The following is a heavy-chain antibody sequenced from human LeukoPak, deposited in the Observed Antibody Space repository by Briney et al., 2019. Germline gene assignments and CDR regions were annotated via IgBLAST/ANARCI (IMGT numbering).Heavy chain of an antibody. V-gene: IGHV3-48*02. D-gene: IGHD3-3*01. J-gene: IGHJ6*02. CDR2: ISSCSSTI. CDR1: GFIFSSYS. CDR3: ARDSALNYDSLYYYYGMDV. Sequence: GGSLRLSCAASGFIFSSYSMNWVRQAPGKGLEWVSYISSCSSTIYYADSVKGRFTISRDNAKNSLYLQMNSLRDEDTAVYYCARDSALNYDSLYYYYGMDVWGQGTTVTVSS.